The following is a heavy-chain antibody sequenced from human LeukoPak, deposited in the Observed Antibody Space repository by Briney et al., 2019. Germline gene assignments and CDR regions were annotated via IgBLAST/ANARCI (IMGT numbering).Heavy chain of an antibody. J-gene: IGHJ4*02. V-gene: IGHV3-9*01. CDR3: AKDIAQLVFFESYFDY. Sequence: GGSLRLSCAASGFTFDDYAMHWVRQAPGKGLEWVSGISWNSGSIGYADSVKGRFTISRDNAKNSLYLQMNSLRAEDTALYYCAKDIAQLVFFESYFDYWGQGTLVTVSS. CDR1: GFTFDDYA. D-gene: IGHD6-6*01. CDR2: ISWNSGSI.